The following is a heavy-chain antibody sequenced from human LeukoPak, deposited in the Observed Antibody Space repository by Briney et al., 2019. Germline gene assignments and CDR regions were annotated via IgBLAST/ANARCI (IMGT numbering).Heavy chain of an antibody. D-gene: IGHD2-15*01. CDR1: DYTFTSYG. J-gene: IGHJ6*02. Sequence: ASVKVSCTSSDYTFTSYGISWVRQAPGQGPERQEWISAYNGNTNDAQKLEGRVTMTTATSTSTAYMKLRSLRSDATAVYYCARDSVGGYYYGMDVWGQGTTVTVSS. CDR3: ARDSVGGYYYGMDV. V-gene: IGHV1-18*01. CDR2: ISAYNGNT.